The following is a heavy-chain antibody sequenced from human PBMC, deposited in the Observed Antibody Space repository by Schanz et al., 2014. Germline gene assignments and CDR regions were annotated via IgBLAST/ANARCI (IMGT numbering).Heavy chain of an antibody. Sequence: EVRLVESGGGLVKPGGSLRLSCAASGFSFSTYAMHWVRQAPGKGLEWVSGIGGSGGSTDYADSVKGRFTISRDNSKNTLYLQMNSLRAEDTAVYYCARDRQQLVGRIGYYYGMDVWGQGTTVTVSS. CDR1: GFSFSTYA. CDR3: ARDRQQLVGRIGYYYGMDV. CDR2: IGGSGGST. D-gene: IGHD6-13*01. V-gene: IGHV3-23*04. J-gene: IGHJ6*02.